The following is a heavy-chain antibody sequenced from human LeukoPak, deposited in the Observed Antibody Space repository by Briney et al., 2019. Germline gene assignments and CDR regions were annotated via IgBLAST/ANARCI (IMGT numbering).Heavy chain of an antibody. D-gene: IGHD2-21*02. CDR1: GGSISSGSYY. J-gene: IGHJ4*02. Sequence: PSETLSLTCTVSGGSISSGSYYWSWIRQPPGKGLEWIGYIYYSGSTNYNPSLKSRVTISVDTSKNQCSLKLSSVTAADTAVYYCASRSDSTDPYYFDYWGQGTLVTVSS. V-gene: IGHV4-61*01. CDR3: ASRSDSTDPYYFDY. CDR2: IYYSGST.